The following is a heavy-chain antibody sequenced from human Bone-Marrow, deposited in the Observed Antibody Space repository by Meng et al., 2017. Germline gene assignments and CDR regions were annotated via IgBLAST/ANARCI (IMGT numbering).Heavy chain of an antibody. CDR1: GGSISSGGYY. CDR2: IYYSGTT. J-gene: IGHJ5*02. V-gene: IGHV4-31*01. D-gene: IGHD3-16*01. CDR3: ARDIRQGGNIWFDP. Sequence: QVQLQESGPGLVKPSQTLVLTCTVSGGSISSGGYYWSWIRQHPGKGLEWIGYIYYSGTTYYNPSLSSLVTISVDTSKNQFSLNLSSVTAADTAVYYCARDIRQGGNIWFDPWGQGTLVTVSS.